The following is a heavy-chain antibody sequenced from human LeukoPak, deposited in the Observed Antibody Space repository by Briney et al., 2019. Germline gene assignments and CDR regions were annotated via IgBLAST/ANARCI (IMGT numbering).Heavy chain of an antibody. Sequence: SETLSLTCAVSGGSISSGGYSWSWIRQPPGKGLEWIGYIYHSGSAYYNPSLKSRVTISVDRSKNQFSLKLSSVTAADTAVYYCARGVGEWQDAFDIWGQGTMVTVSS. V-gene: IGHV4-30-2*01. CDR2: IYHSGSA. D-gene: IGHD1-26*01. CDR3: ARGVGEWQDAFDI. J-gene: IGHJ3*02. CDR1: GGSISSGGYS.